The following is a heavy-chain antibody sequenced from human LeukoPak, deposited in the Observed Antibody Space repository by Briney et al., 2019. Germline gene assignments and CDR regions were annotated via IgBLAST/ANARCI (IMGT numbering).Heavy chain of an antibody. V-gene: IGHV4-30-4*08. D-gene: IGHD2-8*02. J-gene: IGHJ5*02. Sequence: SQTLSLTCTVSGGSISSGDYYWSWIRQPPGKGLEWIGYIYYSGSTYYNPSLKSRVTISVDTSKNQFSLKLSSVTAADTAVYYCARSPGGRRENWFDPWGQGTLVTVS. CDR3: ARSPGGRRENWFDP. CDR2: IYYSGST. CDR1: GGSISSGDYY.